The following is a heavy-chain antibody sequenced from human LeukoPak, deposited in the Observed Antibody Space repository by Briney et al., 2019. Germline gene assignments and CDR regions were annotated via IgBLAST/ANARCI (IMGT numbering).Heavy chain of an antibody. D-gene: IGHD4-17*01. V-gene: IGHV1-8*01. CDR3: ASFGYGDYRYYFDY. Sequence: ASVKVSCKASGYTFTSYDINWVRQATGQGLERMGWMNPNSGNTGYAQKFQGRVTMTRNTSISPAYMELSSLRSEDTAVYYCASFGYGDYRYYFDYWGQGTLVTVSS. CDR2: MNPNSGNT. J-gene: IGHJ4*01. CDR1: GYTFTSYD.